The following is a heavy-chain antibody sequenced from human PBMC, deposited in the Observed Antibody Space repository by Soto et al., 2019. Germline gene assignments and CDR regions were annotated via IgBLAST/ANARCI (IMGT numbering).Heavy chain of an antibody. J-gene: IGHJ3*01. CDR1: GFTFGDYA. CDR3: TRDPLHSSSWAFDV. Sequence: EVQLVESGGGLVQPGRSLRLSCTASGFTFGDYAMSWFRQAPGKGLEWVGFIRSKAYGGTTEYAASVKGRFTISRDDSKSIAYLQMNSLKTEDTAVYYCTRDPLHSSSWAFDVWGQGTMVTVSS. V-gene: IGHV3-49*03. D-gene: IGHD6-6*01. CDR2: IRSKAYGGTT.